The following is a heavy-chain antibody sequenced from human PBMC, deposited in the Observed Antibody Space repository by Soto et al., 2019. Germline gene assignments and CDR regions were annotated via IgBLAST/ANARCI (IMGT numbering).Heavy chain of an antibody. CDR3: AKRVTTATRYFDF. J-gene: IGHJ4*02. V-gene: IGHV3-23*01. Sequence: EVQLLXSGGXFVQPGXXLRLXCAASGFTFSSYALTWVRQAPGKGLEWVSTIGSSGNTYYADSVKGRFTISXXXXXXXXXXXXXXXRAEDTAVYYCAKRVTTATRYFDFWGQGTLVTVSS. D-gene: IGHD2-15*01. CDR2: IGSSGNT. CDR1: GFTFSSYA.